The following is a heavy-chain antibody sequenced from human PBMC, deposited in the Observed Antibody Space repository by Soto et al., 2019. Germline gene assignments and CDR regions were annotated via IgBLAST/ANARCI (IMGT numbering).Heavy chain of an antibody. J-gene: IGHJ5*02. CDR3: ARVMRDIVVVPPRLGWFDP. CDR2: IQYRGST. CDR1: DDSITSGAYY. V-gene: IGHV4-39*07. Sequence: SETLSLTCTVSDDSITSGAYYWGLIRQPPGKGLEWIGTIQYRGSTYYNPSLKSRVTISVDTSKNQFSLKLSSVTAADTAVYYCARVMRDIVVVPPRLGWFDPWGQGTLVTVSS. D-gene: IGHD2-2*01.